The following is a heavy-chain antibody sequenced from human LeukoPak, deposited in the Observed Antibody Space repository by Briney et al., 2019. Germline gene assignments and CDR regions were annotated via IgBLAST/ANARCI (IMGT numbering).Heavy chain of an antibody. CDR1: GYTFTNYG. D-gene: IGHD4-17*01. V-gene: IGHV1-18*04. J-gene: IGHJ4*02. Sequence: ASVKVSCKASGYTFTNYGISWVRQAPGQGLEWMSWISANNGEIRYAQNFQGRVTMTTDTSTTTAYMELRSLRSDDTAVYYCARLKNYGDYGYWGQGTLVTVSS. CDR3: ARLKNYGDYGY. CDR2: ISANNGEI.